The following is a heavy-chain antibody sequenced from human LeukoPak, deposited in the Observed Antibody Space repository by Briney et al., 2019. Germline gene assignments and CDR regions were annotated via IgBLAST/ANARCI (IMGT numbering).Heavy chain of an antibody. V-gene: IGHV3-23*01. CDR3: AKWDYDSSGYYPFDY. CDR1: GFSFSSYA. Sequence: GGSLRLSCTASGFSFSSYAMNWVRQAPGKGLEWLSILSGDSGITHYADSVKGRFTTSRDNSKNPLYLQMNSLRAEDTAVYYCAKWDYDSSGYYPFDYWGQGTLVTVSS. J-gene: IGHJ4*02. CDR2: LSGDSGIT. D-gene: IGHD3-22*01.